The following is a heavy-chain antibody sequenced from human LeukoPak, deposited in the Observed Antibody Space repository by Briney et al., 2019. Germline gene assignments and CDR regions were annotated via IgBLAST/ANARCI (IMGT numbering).Heavy chain of an antibody. CDR3: ARDRTWYSN. J-gene: IGHJ4*02. D-gene: IGHD2-15*01. CDR2: INQAGSEK. CDR1: GLTFSSNW. Sequence: PGGSLRLSCAASGLTFSSNWMSWVRQAPGKGLEWVANINQAGSEKYNVDSVKGRFIISRDNAKNSLYLQMNSLRAEDTAVYYCARDRTWYSNWGQGTLVTVSS. V-gene: IGHV3-7*01.